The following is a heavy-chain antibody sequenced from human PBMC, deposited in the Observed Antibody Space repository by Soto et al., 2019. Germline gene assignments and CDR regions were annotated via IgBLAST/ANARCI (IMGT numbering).Heavy chain of an antibody. CDR2: IWYDGSNK. V-gene: IGHV3-33*01. J-gene: IGHJ3*02. Sequence: QVQLVESGGGVVQPGRSLRLSCAASGFTFSTYGMHWVRQAPGKGLEWVALIWYDGSNKYYADSVKGRFTISRDNSKNMLYLQMNGLGVEDTAVYYCAGVRTIFGVVDAFDIWGQGTMVTVSS. CDR3: AGVRTIFGVVDAFDI. D-gene: IGHD3-3*01. CDR1: GFTFSTYG.